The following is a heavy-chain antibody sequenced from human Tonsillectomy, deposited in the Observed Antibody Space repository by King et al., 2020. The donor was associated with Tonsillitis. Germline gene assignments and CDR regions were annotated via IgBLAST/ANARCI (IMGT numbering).Heavy chain of an antibody. CDR3: ARQGYCSGVGCPIYYHSGLDV. CDR1: GYTFTTYW. J-gene: IGHJ6*02. CDR2: INPTDSDT. D-gene: IGHD2-15*01. V-gene: IGHV5-51*01. Sequence: GQLVQSGAEVKKPGDSLKISCKGSGYTFTTYWIGWVRQMPGKGLEWMGIINPTDSDTRYSPSFQGQVTISADKSMGTAYLQWRSLRASDTAIYYCARQGYCSGVGCPIYYHSGLDVWGQGPTVTVSS.